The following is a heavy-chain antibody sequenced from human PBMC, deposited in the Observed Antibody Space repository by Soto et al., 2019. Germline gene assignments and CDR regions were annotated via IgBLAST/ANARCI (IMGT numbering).Heavy chain of an antibody. D-gene: IGHD2-2*01. CDR1: GYTFTSYG. V-gene: IGHV1-18*01. CDR3: ASCLLVVPAAIVLTH. CDR2: ISAYNGNT. Sequence: ASVKVSCKASGYTFTSYGISWVRQAPAQGREWMGWISAYNGNTNYAQKLQGRVTMTTYTSTSTASVELRFLRSDHTAVYYCASCLLVVPAAIVLTHWGQGTLVTVSS. J-gene: IGHJ4*02.